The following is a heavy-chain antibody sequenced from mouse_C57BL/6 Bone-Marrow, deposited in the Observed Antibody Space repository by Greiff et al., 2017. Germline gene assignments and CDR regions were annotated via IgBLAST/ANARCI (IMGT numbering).Heavy chain of an antibody. Sequence: VQLQQSGAELMKPGASVKLSCKATGYTFTGYWIEWVKQRPGHGLEWIGEILPGSGSTNYNEKFKGKATFTADTSSNTAYMQLSSLTTEDSAIYYCENGDYGSSYLLTRYFDVWGTGTTVTVSS. D-gene: IGHD1-1*01. CDR3: ENGDYGSSYLLTRYFDV. CDR2: ILPGSGST. CDR1: GYTFTGYW. J-gene: IGHJ1*03. V-gene: IGHV1-9*01.